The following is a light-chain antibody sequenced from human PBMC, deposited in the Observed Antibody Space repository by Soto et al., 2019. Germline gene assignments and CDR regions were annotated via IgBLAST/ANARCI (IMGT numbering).Light chain of an antibody. CDR3: CSYAITYHFL. Sequence: QSVLTQPASVSGSPGQSITISCTGTISDVGSYNLVSWYQQHPGKAPRLLIYEDIKRPSGVSNRFSGSKSGYTASLTISGLQAEDEADYYCCSYAITYHFLFGNGTKLTV. J-gene: IGLJ3*02. V-gene: IGLV2-23*01. CDR1: ISDVGSYNL. CDR2: EDI.